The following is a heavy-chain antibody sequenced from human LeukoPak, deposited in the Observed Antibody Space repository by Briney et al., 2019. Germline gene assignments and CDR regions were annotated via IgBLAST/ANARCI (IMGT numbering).Heavy chain of an antibody. CDR1: GFTFRNYW. Sequence: QAGGSLRLSCAASGFTFRNYWLSWVRQAPGKGLEWVANIQQDGNEKYYVDSVKGRFTISRDNAKNSLYLQMNSLRAEDTAVYYCARGMIVVVQDYWGQGTLSPSPQ. J-gene: IGHJ4*02. D-gene: IGHD3-22*01. CDR2: IQQDGNEK. V-gene: IGHV3-7*03. CDR3: ARGMIVVVQDY.